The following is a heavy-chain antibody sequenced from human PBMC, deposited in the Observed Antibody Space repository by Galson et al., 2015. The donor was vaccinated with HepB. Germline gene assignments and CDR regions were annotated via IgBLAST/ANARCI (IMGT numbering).Heavy chain of an antibody. V-gene: IGHV3-48*02. CDR2: ISSSSSTI. D-gene: IGHD3-22*01. Sequence: SLRLSCAASGFTFSSYSMNWVRQAPGKGLEWVSYISSSSSTIYYADSVKGRFTISRDNAKNSLYLQMNSLRDEDTAVYYCARDEPNYYDSSGYYYYYYGMDVWGQGTTVTVSS. J-gene: IGHJ6*02. CDR3: ARDEPNYYDSSGYYYYYYGMDV. CDR1: GFTFSSYS.